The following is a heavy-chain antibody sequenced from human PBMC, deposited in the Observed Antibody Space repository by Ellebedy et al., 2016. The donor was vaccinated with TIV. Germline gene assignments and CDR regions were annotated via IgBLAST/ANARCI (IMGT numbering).Heavy chain of an antibody. CDR2: IYYSGST. V-gene: IGHV4-39*07. J-gene: IGHJ4*02. CDR3: ARVVGYSYGYGSFDY. CDR1: GGSISSSSYY. Sequence: MPSETLSLTCTVSGGSISSSSYYWGWIRQPPGKGLEWIGSIYYSGSTYYNPSLKSRVTISVDTSKNQFSLKLSSVTAADTAVYYCARVVGYSYGYGSFDYWGQGTLVTVSS. D-gene: IGHD5-18*01.